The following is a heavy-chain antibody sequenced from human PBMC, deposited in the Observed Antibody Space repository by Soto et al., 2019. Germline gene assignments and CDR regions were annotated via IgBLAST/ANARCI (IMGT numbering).Heavy chain of an antibody. Sequence: GESLKISCKGSGYSFTSYWISWVRQMPGKGLEWMGIIYPGDSDIRYGPSFQGQVTISADKSISTAYLQWSSLKASDTAIYYCARHAVGTTDWYFDLWGRGTLVTVSS. V-gene: IGHV5-51*01. CDR2: IYPGDSDI. J-gene: IGHJ2*01. CDR1: GYSFTSYW. CDR3: ARHAVGTTDWYFDL. D-gene: IGHD1-26*01.